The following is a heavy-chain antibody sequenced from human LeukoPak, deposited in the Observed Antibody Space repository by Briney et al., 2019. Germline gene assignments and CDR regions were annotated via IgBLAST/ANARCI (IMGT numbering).Heavy chain of an antibody. CDR1: GGSISSYY. J-gene: IGHJ6*03. V-gene: IGHV4-59*01. CDR2: IYYSGST. D-gene: IGHD6-13*01. CDR3: ARAAAAGKITYMDV. Sequence: SENLSLTCTVSGGSISSYYWSWIRQPPGKGLEWIGYIYYSGSTNYNPSLKSRVTISVDTSKNRFSLTLSSVTAADTAVYYCARAAAAGKITYMDVWGKGTTVTVSS.